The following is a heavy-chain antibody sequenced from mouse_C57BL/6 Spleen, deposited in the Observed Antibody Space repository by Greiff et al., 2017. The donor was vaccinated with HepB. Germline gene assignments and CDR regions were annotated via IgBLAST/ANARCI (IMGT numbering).Heavy chain of an antibody. D-gene: IGHD4-1*01. CDR1: GYTFTSYG. CDR3: ARGDNWEGAYFDY. Sequence: EVQRKQSGAELVRPGSSVKMSCKTSGYTFTSYGINWVKQRPGQGREWIGYSYIGNGYTEYNEKFKGKATLTSDTSSSTAYMQLSSLTSEDSAIYFCARGDNWEGAYFDYWGQGTTLTVSS. J-gene: IGHJ2*01. CDR2: SYIGNGYT. V-gene: IGHV1-58*01.